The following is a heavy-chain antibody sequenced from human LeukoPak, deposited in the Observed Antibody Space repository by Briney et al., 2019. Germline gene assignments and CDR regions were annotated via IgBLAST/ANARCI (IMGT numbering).Heavy chain of an antibody. Sequence: PGGSLRLSCAASGFTFSGYWMNWVRRAPGKGLEWVANIKQDGSEKYYVDSVKGRFTISRDNAKNSLYLQMNSLRAEDTAVYYCATKSNSAFGYWGQGTLVTVSS. D-gene: IGHD4-11*01. J-gene: IGHJ4*02. V-gene: IGHV3-7*03. CDR3: ATKSNSAFGY. CDR2: IKQDGSEK. CDR1: GFTFSGYW.